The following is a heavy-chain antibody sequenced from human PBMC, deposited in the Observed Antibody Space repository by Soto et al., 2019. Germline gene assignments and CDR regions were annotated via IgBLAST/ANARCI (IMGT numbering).Heavy chain of an antibody. J-gene: IGHJ4*02. V-gene: IGHV1-18*01. D-gene: IGHD6-13*01. CDR2: INAYNGNT. Sequence: QVQLVQSGAEVKKPGASVKVSCKASGYTFSNYGISWVRQAPGQGLEWMRWINAYNGNTNFAQKFQDRLTMTTDTSMSTGYLELRSLTSDDTALYYCARGSSPVDFDYWGQGTLVTVSS. CDR3: ARGSSPVDFDY. CDR1: GYTFSNYG.